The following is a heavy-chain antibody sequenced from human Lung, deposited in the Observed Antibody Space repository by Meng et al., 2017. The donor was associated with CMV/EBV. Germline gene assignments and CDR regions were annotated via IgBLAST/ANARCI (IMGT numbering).Heavy chain of an antibody. D-gene: IGHD6-6*01. J-gene: IGHJ4*02. Sequence: SXXVSXKTSGYTFTSYGISWVRQAPGQGLEWMGWISVYTDNTSSAQKYQGRLTMTTDTSTSTAYMEVRSLRSDDTAVYYCAGDSPSLYSSSPGIDFWGQGTLVTVSS. V-gene: IGHV1-18*01. CDR2: ISVYTDNT. CDR3: AGDSPSLYSSSPGIDF. CDR1: GYTFTSYG.